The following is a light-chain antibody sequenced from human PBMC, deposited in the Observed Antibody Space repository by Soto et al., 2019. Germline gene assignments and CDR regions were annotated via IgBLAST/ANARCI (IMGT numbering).Light chain of an antibody. CDR2: GAS. J-gene: IGKJ1*01. Sequence: EIVLKQSPGTLSLSPGERATLSCRASQSVSSSYLAWYQQKPGQAPRLLIYGASSRPTGIPDRFSGSGSRTDFTLTISRLEPEDFAVYYCQQYGSIPRTFGQGTKVEIK. V-gene: IGKV3-20*01. CDR3: QQYGSIPRT. CDR1: QSVSSSY.